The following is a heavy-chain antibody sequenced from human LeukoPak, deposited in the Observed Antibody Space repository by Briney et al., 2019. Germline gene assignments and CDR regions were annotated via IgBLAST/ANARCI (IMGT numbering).Heavy chain of an antibody. V-gene: IGHV1-2*02. CDR1: GYTFTVYY. J-gene: IGHJ6*03. CDR3: ARSPGDYYYYMDV. Sequence: VASVKVSCKASGYTFTVYYMHWVRQAPGQGLEWMGWINPNSGGTNYAQKFQGRVTMTRDTSISTAYMELSRLRSDDTAVYYCARSPGDYYYYMDVWGKGTTVTVSS. CDR2: INPNSGGT. D-gene: IGHD3-10*01.